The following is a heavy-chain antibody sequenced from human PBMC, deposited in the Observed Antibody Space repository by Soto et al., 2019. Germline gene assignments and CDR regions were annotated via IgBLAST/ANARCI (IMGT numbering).Heavy chain of an antibody. CDR3: ARHPVGARLFDY. Sequence: QLQLQESGPGLVKPSETLSLTCTVFGGSISSSSYYWGWIRQPPGKGLEWIGSIYYSGSTYYNPSLKSRVTISVDTSKNQFSLKLSSVTAADTAVYYCARHPVGARLFDYWGQGTLVTVSS. CDR1: GGSISSSSYY. V-gene: IGHV4-39*01. D-gene: IGHD1-26*01. CDR2: IYYSGST. J-gene: IGHJ4*02.